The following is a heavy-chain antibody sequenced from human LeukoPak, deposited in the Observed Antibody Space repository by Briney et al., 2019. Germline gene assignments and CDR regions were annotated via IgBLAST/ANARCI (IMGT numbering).Heavy chain of an antibody. CDR1: GGSFSGYY. D-gene: IGHD2-8*01. Sequence: SETLSLTCAVYGGSFSGYYWSWIRQPPGKGLGWIGEINHSGSTNYNPSLKSRVTISVDTSKNQFSLKLSSVTAADTAVYYCARVNLLGYCTNDVCPAGGLPFDYWGQGTLVTVSS. CDR2: INHSGST. V-gene: IGHV4-34*01. J-gene: IGHJ4*02. CDR3: ARVNLLGYCTNDVCPAGGLPFDY.